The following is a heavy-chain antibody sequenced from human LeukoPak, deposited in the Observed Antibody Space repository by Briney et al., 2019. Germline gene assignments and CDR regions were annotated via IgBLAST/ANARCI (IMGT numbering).Heavy chain of an antibody. J-gene: IGHJ4*02. D-gene: IGHD3-16*02. CDR1: GLRFRSYA. CDR2: ISDDSSFT. CDR3: ARVERDYVWGSYRPFDY. V-gene: IGHV3-23*01. Sequence: GGSLRLSCVASGLRFRSYAMNWVRQAPGKGLECISTISDDSSFTYYADSVKGRFTISRDNSKNTLYLQMNSLRAEDTAVYYCARVERDYVWGSYRPFDYWGQGTLVTVSS.